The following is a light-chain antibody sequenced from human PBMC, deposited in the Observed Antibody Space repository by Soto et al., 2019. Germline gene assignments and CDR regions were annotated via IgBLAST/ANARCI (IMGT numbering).Light chain of an antibody. Sequence: QSVLTQPRSVSGTPGQSVTISCTGTSSDVGGYNYVSWYQQHPGKAPKLMIYDVSQRPSGVPDRFSGSKSGNTASLTISGLQADDEADYYCCSFAGTYTFALYVFGTGTKLTVL. J-gene: IGLJ1*01. CDR2: DVS. V-gene: IGLV2-11*01. CDR3: CSFAGTYTFALYV. CDR1: SSDVGGYNY.